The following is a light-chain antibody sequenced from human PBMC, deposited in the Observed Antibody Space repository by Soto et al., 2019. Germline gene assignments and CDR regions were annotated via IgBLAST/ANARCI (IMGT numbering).Light chain of an antibody. J-gene: IGLJ1*01. CDR3: QSYDSSLGGSV. CDR2: GNS. CDR1: SSNIGAGYD. V-gene: IGLV1-40*01. Sequence: QSVLTQPPSVSGAPGQRVTICCTGNSSNIGAGYDVHWYQQLPGTAPKLLIYGNSNRPSGVPDRFSGSKSGTSASLAITGLQAEDEADYYCQSYDSSLGGSVFGTGTKVTVL.